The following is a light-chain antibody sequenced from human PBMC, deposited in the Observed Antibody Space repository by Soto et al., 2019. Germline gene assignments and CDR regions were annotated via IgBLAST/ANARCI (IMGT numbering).Light chain of an antibody. CDR3: QQSYCTPQT. CDR2: AAS. Sequence: DIRMTQSPSSLSASVGDRVTITCRASQSISSYLDWYQQKPGKAPKLLLYAASSLQSGVPSRCSGSGSGRDFTLTISSLQPEDFETYDCQQSYCTPQTFGRGIKVEIK. V-gene: IGKV1-39*01. J-gene: IGKJ1*01. CDR1: QSISSY.